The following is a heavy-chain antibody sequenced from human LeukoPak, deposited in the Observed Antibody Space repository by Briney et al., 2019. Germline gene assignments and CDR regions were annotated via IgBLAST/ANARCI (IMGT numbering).Heavy chain of an antibody. CDR1: GFTFSSYP. CDR3: GRGRYCTNGVCQYFDY. D-gene: IGHD2-8*01. Sequence: GGSLRLSCAASGFTFSSYPMHWVRLAPGKGLEYVSGITANGGTTYYANSVKGRFTISRHNSKNTLYLQMGSLRAEDMAVYYCGRGRYCTNGVCQYFDYWGQGTLVTVSS. J-gene: IGHJ4*02. V-gene: IGHV3-64*01. CDR2: ITANGGTT.